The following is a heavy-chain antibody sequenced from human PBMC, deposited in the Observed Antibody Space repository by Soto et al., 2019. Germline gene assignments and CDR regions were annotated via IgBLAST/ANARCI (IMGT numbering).Heavy chain of an antibody. J-gene: IGHJ6*03. CDR2: IYSGGST. CDR1: GFTVSSNY. D-gene: IGHD6-6*01. CDR3: ARRGANSSSPQYYYYYYYMDV. Sequence: GGSLRLSCAASGFTVSSNYMSWVRQAPGKGLEWVSVIYSGGSTYHADSVKGRFTISRHNSKNTLYLQMNSLRAEDTAVYYCARRGANSSSPQYYYYYYYMDVWGKGTTVTVSS. V-gene: IGHV3-53*04.